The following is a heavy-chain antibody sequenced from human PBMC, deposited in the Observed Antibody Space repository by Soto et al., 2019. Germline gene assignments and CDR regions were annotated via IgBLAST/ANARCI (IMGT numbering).Heavy chain of an antibody. J-gene: IGHJ4*02. V-gene: IGHV4-39*01. D-gene: IGHD1-20*01. CDR3: ARLGITGGLDY. Sequence: RQPLGKGLEWIGSIYYSGSTYYNPSLKSRVTISVDTSKNQFSLKLSSVTAADTAVYYCARLGITGGLDYWGQGTLVTVSS. CDR2: IYYSGST.